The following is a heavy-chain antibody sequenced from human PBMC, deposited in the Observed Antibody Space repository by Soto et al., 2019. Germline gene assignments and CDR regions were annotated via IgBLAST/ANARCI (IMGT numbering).Heavy chain of an antibody. CDR2: ISGSGGNST. J-gene: IGHJ4*02. Sequence: EVQLLESGGGLVQPGGSLRLSCAASGFTFSTYAMSWVRQAPGKGLEWVSAISGSGGNSTFYGDSVKGRFTISRDNSKNTLYLEMSSLGAEDTAVYYCAKGGGSCCFDCWGQGTLVTVSS. D-gene: IGHD2-15*01. CDR3: AKGGGSCCFDC. V-gene: IGHV3-23*01. CDR1: GFTFSTYA.